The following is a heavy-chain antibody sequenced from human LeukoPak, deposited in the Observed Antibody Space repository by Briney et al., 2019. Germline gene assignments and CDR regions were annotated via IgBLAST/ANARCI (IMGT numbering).Heavy chain of an antibody. CDR2: ISSSGSTI. CDR1: GFTVSSNY. V-gene: IGHV3-11*01. J-gene: IGHJ2*01. Sequence: GGSLRLSCAASGFTVSSNYMSWIRQAPGKGLEWVSYISSSGSTIYYADSVKGRFTISRDNAKNSLYLQMNSLRAEDTAVYYCARGVISWYFDLWGRGTLVTVSS. D-gene: IGHD3-10*01. CDR3: ARGVISWYFDL.